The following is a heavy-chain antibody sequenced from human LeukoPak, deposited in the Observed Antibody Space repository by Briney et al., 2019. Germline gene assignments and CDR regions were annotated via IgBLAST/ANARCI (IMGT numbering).Heavy chain of an antibody. V-gene: IGHV4-4*07. CDR1: VRSISIYY. D-gene: IGHD6-19*01. CDR2: IYTSGST. Sequence: SETLSLTCTVSVRSISIYYWSWIPQPAGKGLEWIGRIYTSGSTNYHPSLKSRVTMSVDTSKNQFSLKLRSVTAADTAVYYSARARGLIREDYSSGWYFGSFDYWGQGTLVTVSS. J-gene: IGHJ4*02. CDR3: ARARGLIREDYSSGWYFGSFDY.